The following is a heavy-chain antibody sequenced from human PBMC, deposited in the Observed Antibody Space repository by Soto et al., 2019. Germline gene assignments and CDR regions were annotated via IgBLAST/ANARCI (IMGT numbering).Heavy chain of an antibody. D-gene: IGHD6-13*01. CDR1: EGTFNSYA. V-gene: IGHV1-69*01. CDR2: IIPYYNTL. J-gene: IGHJ4*02. CDR3: ASGASRWYPYFFDS. Sequence: QAQVVQSGAEGRKPGSSVKLSCKASEGTFNSYAIAWVRQAPGQGLEWMGGIIPYYNTLNYAQKFQDRVTITADDSTYTVYIELSSLRSDDTAVYFCASGASRWYPYFFDSWAQGTLVTVSS.